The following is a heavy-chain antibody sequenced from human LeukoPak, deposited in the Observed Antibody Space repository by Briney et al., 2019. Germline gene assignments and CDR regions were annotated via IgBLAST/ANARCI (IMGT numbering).Heavy chain of an antibody. CDR1: GGTFSSYA. CDR2: IIPIFGTA. D-gene: IGHD3-22*01. V-gene: IGHV1-69*13. Sequence: ASLKVSCKASGGTFSSYAISWVRQAPGQGLEWMGGIIPIFGTANYAQKFQGRVTITADESTSTAYMELSSLRSEDTAVYYCAREEGQVYYYDSSENWFDPWGQGTLVTVSS. J-gene: IGHJ5*02. CDR3: AREEGQVYYYDSSENWFDP.